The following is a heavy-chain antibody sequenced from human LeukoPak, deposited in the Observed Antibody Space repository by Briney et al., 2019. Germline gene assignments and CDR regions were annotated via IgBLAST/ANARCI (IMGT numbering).Heavy chain of an antibody. CDR2: IRYDENNK. V-gene: IGHV3-30*02. D-gene: IGHD5-24*01. CDR3: ANDEDGSH. Sequence: GGSLRLSCAASGFTFSSYGMHWVRQAPGKGLEWVAFIRYDENNKYYADSVKGRFTISRDNSKNTLYLQMNSLRAEDTAVYYCANDEDGSHWGQGTLVTVSS. J-gene: IGHJ4*02. CDR1: GFTFSSYG.